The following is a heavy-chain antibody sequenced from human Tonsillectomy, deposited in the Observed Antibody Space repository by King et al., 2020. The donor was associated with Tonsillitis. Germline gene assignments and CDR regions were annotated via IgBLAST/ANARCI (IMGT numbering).Heavy chain of an antibody. CDR2: SRGSGGST. V-gene: IGHV3-23*04. J-gene: IGHJ4*02. CDR1: GFTFSSYA. D-gene: IGHD1-1*01. Sequence: EVQLVESGGGLVQPGGSLRLSCAASGFTFSSYAMSWVRQAPGKGLEWASASRGSGGSTSYADSVKGRFTISRDNSKNTLYLQMNSLRAEDTAVYYCAKVAVGPGEFDYWGQGTLVTVSS. CDR3: AKVAVGPGEFDY.